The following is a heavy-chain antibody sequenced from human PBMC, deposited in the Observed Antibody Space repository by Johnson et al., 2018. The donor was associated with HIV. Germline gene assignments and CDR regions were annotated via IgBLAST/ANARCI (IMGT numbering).Heavy chain of an antibody. Sequence: VQLVESGGGVVRPGGSLRLSCAASGFTFDDYGMSWVRQAPGKGLEWVSGITLNGGSTGYADSVKGRFTISRDNAKKSLYLQMNSLRVEDTAVYYCAREKIAAAGLDAFDIWGQGTMVIVSS. D-gene: IGHD6-13*01. J-gene: IGHJ3*02. CDR3: AREKIAAAGLDAFDI. V-gene: IGHV3-20*04. CDR2: ITLNGGST. CDR1: GFTFDDYG.